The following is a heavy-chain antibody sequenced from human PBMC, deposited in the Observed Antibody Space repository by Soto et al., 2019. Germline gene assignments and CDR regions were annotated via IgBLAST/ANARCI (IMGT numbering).Heavy chain of an antibody. Sequence: PGGSLRLSCAASGFTFTSYAMSWVRQAPGKGLEWVSTISGTGGSTYYPDSVKGRFTISRDNSKNTVYLQMNSLRAEDAAVYYRAKEMTSGYYLFDYWGQGTLVTVSS. D-gene: IGHD3-22*01. CDR3: AKEMTSGYYLFDY. CDR2: ISGTGGST. V-gene: IGHV3-23*01. J-gene: IGHJ4*02. CDR1: GFTFTSYA.